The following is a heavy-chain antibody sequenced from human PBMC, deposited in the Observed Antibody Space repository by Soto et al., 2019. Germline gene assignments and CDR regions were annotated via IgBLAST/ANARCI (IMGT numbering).Heavy chain of an antibody. J-gene: IGHJ3*02. D-gene: IGHD3-3*01. V-gene: IGHV1-24*01. CDR1: GYILPELS. CDR3: VTDRRRGLIAIFGVAKVGNAFDI. CDR2: FDPEEGEG. Sequence: QGQLVQSGAEVKKPGASVKVSCKVSGYILPELSIHWVRQAPGKGPEWMGGFDPEEGEGIYAQQFSGRITVTKDTSTDTVPMELGSLGAADTAGSYCVTDRRRGLIAIFGVAKVGNAFDIWGQGTRVTVSS.